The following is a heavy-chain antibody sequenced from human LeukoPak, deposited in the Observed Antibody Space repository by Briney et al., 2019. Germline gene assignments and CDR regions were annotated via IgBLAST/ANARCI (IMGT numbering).Heavy chain of an antibody. CDR1: GFTFSSYA. V-gene: IGHV3-30-3*01. J-gene: IGHJ3*02. D-gene: IGHD3-16*01. CDR3: ARDNSHSNIYSTRGNAFDI. CDR2: ISYDGSNK. Sequence: GGSLRLSCAASGFTFSSYAMRWVRQAPGKGLEWVAVISYDGSNKYYADSVKGRFTISRDNSKNTLYLQMNSLRAEDTAVYYCARDNSHSNIYSTRGNAFDIWGQGTMVGVSA.